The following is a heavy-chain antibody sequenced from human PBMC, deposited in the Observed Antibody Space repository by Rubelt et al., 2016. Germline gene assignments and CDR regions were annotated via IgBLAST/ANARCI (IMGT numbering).Heavy chain of an antibody. CDR2: IIPTFGTA. CDR3: ARAKDTAMVTDADWYFDL. D-gene: IGHD5-18*01. V-gene: IGHV1-69*05. CDR1: GYTFTSYG. Sequence: QVQLVQSGAEVKKPGASVKVSCKASGYTFTSYGISWVRRAPGQGLEWMGGIIPTFGTANYAQNFQGRVTITRDTSASTAYMERSSLRSEDTAVYYCARAKDTAMVTDADWYFDLWGRGTLVTVSS. J-gene: IGHJ2*01.